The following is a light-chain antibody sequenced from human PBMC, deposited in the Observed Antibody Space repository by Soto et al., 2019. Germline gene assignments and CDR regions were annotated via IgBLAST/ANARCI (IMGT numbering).Light chain of an antibody. CDR2: AAS. CDR1: QSLSGY. Sequence: DIQMTQSPSSLSASVGDRVTITCRASQSLSGYLNWYQQKPGKAPKLLIYAASSLQSGVPSRFSGSGSGTDFTLIIRSLQPEDFATYYCQQSYSTPFTFGPGTKVDIK. J-gene: IGKJ3*01. CDR3: QQSYSTPFT. V-gene: IGKV1-39*01.